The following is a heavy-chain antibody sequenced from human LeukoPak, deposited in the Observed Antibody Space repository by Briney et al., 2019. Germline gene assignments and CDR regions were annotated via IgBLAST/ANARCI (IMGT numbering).Heavy chain of an antibody. Sequence: QPGGSLRLSCAASGFTFSSYAMSWVRQAPGKGLEWVSAISGGGSSIHYADSVKGRFTISRDNSKNTLYLQMNSLRAVDTAVYYCAKPRLQLELRLLFDYWGQGTLVTVSS. CDR1: GFTFSSYA. V-gene: IGHV3-23*01. J-gene: IGHJ4*02. D-gene: IGHD1-7*01. CDR2: ISGGGSSI. CDR3: AKPRLQLELRLLFDY.